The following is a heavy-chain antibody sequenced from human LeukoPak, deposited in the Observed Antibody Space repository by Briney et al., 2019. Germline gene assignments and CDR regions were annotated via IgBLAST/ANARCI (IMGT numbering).Heavy chain of an antibody. CDR3: ARRIGAPGSVHYYYGMDV. D-gene: IGHD6-13*01. V-gene: IGHV4-39*01. J-gene: IGHJ6*02. CDR1: GGSISINSEY. Sequence: SETLSLTCTVSGGSISINSEYWGWIRQAPGKGLEWIGSIYYTGSTYYNPSLKSRVTISVDSAKSQFSLKLSSVTAADTAVYYCARRIGAPGSVHYYYGMDVWGQGTTVTVSS. CDR2: IYYTGST.